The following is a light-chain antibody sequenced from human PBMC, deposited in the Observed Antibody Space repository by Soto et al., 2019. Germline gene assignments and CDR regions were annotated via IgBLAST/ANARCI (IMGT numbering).Light chain of an antibody. V-gene: IGKV3-11*01. CDR2: DAT. CDR3: QQRSNWPLT. Sequence: EIVLTQSPVTLSLSPGERATLSCGASQSVTTYLAWYQQKPGQAPRLPIYDATNRATGIPARFTGSGSGTDFTLTITRLEHEDFAVYYCQQRSNWPLTFGGGTKVDI. J-gene: IGKJ4*01. CDR1: QSVTTY.